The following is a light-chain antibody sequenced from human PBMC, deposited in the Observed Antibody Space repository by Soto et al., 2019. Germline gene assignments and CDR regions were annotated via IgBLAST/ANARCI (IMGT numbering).Light chain of an antibody. CDR2: DAS. V-gene: IGKV3-20*01. CDR3: QQYASSPWT. Sequence: EIVLTQSPATLSLSPGERATLSCRASQSVGTFFAWYQQKPGQAPRLLIYDASNRATGIPDRFSGSGSGTDFTLTISRLEPEDFAVYYCQQYASSPWTFGQGTKVDIK. CDR1: QSVGTF. J-gene: IGKJ1*01.